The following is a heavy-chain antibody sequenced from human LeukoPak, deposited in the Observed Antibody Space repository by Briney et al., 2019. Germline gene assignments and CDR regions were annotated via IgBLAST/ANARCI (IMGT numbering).Heavy chain of an antibody. V-gene: IGHV3-7*01. Sequence: GGSLTLSCEASGFSFSKHGLNWVRQAPGKGLEWVANIKQDGSEKYYVDSVKGRFTISRDNAKNSLYLQMNSLRAEDTAVYYCARAKDDYVWGSYRYSDYWGQGTLVTVSS. D-gene: IGHD3-16*02. CDR2: IKQDGSEK. J-gene: IGHJ4*02. CDR1: GFSFSKHG. CDR3: ARAKDDYVWGSYRYSDY.